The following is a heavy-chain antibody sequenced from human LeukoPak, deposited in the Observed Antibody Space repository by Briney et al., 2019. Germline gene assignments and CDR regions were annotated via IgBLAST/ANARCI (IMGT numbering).Heavy chain of an antibody. J-gene: IGHJ6*03. Sequence: SVKVSCKASGYTFTSYDINWVRQAPGQGLEWMGGIIPIFGTANYAQKFQGRVTITADKSTSTAYMELSSLRSEDTAVYYCARDGGYSGYDSYYYYMDVWGKGTTVTVSS. CDR1: GYTFTSYD. CDR2: IIPIFGTA. CDR3: ARDGGYSGYDSYYYYMDV. D-gene: IGHD5-12*01. V-gene: IGHV1-69*06.